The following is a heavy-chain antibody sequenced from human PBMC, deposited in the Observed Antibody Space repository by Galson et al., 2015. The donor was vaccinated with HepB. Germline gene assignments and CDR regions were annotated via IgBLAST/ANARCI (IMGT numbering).Heavy chain of an antibody. V-gene: IGHV3-23*01. Sequence: LSLTCAVSGGSIINRNWWNWVRQSPGKGLEWVSLISAGGGETRYADSVKGRFTVSRDNSKNTLYLQMNSLRAEDTAIYYCAKSFYGGSYYFDSWGRGTLVTVSS. J-gene: IGHJ4*02. CDR2: ISAGGGET. CDR3: AKSFYGGSYYFDS. CDR1: GGSIINRN. D-gene: IGHD1-26*01.